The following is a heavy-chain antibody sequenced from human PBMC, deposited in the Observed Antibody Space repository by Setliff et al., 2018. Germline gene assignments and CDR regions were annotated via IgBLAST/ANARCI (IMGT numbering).Heavy chain of an antibody. V-gene: IGHV4-39*01. Sequence: SETLSLTCSVSGGSISSGSYYWGWIRQSPGKGLEWIGSMYYSGSTYYNPSLKGRVTLSVDTTKNQFSLKLTSMTAADTAVYFCARHLRVQGTYHFDYWGQGSPVTVSS. CDR2: MYYSGST. CDR3: ARHLRVQGTYHFDY. J-gene: IGHJ4*02. D-gene: IGHD3-10*01. CDR1: GGSISSGSYY.